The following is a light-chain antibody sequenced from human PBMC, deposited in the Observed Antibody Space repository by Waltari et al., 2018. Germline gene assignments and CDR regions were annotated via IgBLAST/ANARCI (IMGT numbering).Light chain of an antibody. CDR3: AAWDDSLSGPRV. J-gene: IGLJ2*01. CDR1: RSNIGSNY. V-gene: IGLV1-47*01. Sequence: QSVLTQPPSASGTPGQRVTIPCSGSRSNIGSNYVSSSQQLPGTAPKLLIYRNNQRPSGVPDRFSGSKSGTSASLAISGLRSEDEADYYCAAWDDSLSGPRVFGGGTKLTVL. CDR2: RNN.